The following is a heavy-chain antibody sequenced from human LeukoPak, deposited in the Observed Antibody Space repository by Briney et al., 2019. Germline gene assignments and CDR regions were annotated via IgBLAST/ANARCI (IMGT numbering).Heavy chain of an antibody. CDR2: IRYDGSNK. CDR3: AKDLPDYATVGPSAFDI. CDR1: GFTFSSYG. J-gene: IGHJ3*02. Sequence: PGGSLRLSCAASGFTFSSYGMHWVRQAPGKGLEWVAFIRYDGSNKYYADSVKGRFTISRDNSKNTLYLQMNSLRAEDTAVYYCAKDLPDYATVGPSAFDIWGQGTMVTVSS. V-gene: IGHV3-30*02. D-gene: IGHD2-2*01.